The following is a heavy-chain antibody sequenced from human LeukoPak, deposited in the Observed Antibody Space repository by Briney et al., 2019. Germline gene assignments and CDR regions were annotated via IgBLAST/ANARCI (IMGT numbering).Heavy chain of an antibody. D-gene: IGHD4-17*01. CDR2: IFYSGTT. CDR1: GGSISSGGYY. V-gene: IGHV4-31*03. J-gene: IGHJ4*02. CDR3: ARYGAPFDS. Sequence: PSQTLSLTCTVSGGSISSGGYYWSWIRQHPGKGLEFIGYIFYSGTTYYNPSLKSRVSISLDTSLNQFPLKVISVTAADTAVYYCARYGAPFDSWGQGTLVTVSS.